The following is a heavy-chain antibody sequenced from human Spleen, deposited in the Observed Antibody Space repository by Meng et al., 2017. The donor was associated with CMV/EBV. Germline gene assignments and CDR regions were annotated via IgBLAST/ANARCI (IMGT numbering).Heavy chain of an antibody. CDR1: GYPFTDYY. V-gene: IGHV1-69-2*01. J-gene: IGHJ4*02. D-gene: IGHD6-19*01. Sequence: GYPFTDYYMHWVQQAPGKGLEWMGLVDPEDGETIYAEKFQGRVTITADTSTDTAYMELSSLRSEDTAVYYCATGAAVAGSGVGYFDYWGQGTLVTVSS. CDR3: ATGAAVAGSGVGYFDY. CDR2: VDPEDGET.